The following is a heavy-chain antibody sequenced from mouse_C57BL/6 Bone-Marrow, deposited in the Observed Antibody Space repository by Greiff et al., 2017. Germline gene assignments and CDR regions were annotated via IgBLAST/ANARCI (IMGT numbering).Heavy chain of an antibody. Sequence: KESCKASGYTFTSYWMQWVKQRPGQGLEWIGEIDPSDSYTNYNQKFKGKATLTVDTSSSTAYMQLSSLTSEDSAVYYCARSGYSNAWFAYWGQGTLVTVSA. CDR2: IDPSDSYT. V-gene: IGHV1-50*01. CDR3: ARSGYSNAWFAY. J-gene: IGHJ3*01. D-gene: IGHD2-5*01. CDR1: GYTFTSYW.